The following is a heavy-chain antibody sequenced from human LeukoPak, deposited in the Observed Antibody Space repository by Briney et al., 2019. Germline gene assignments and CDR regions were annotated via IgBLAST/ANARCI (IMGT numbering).Heavy chain of an antibody. D-gene: IGHD3-9*01. V-gene: IGHV4-31*03. CDR2: IYHSGST. J-gene: IGHJ2*01. CDR1: GGSISSSSYY. Sequence: PSETLSLTCTVSGGSISSSSYYWGWIRQPPGKGLEWIGYIYHSGSTYYNPSLKSRVTISVDTSKSQFSLKLSSVTAADTAVYFCARDRVVADILNYWFFDLWGRGTLVTVSS. CDR3: ARDRVVADILNYWFFDL.